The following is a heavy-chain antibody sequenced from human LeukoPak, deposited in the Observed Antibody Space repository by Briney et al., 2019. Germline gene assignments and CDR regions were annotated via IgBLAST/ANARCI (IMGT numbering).Heavy chain of an antibody. CDR2: ISAYNGNT. D-gene: IGHD3-22*01. J-gene: IGHJ4*02. V-gene: IGHV1-18*01. Sequence: WASVKVSCKASGYTFTSYGISWVRQAPGQGLEWMGWISAYNGNTNYAQKLQGRVTMTTDTSTSTAYMELRSLRSDDTAVYYCARDRGVGHHYYDSSGYYYVHYFDYWGQGTLVTVSS. CDR3: ARDRGVGHHYYDSSGYYYVHYFDY. CDR1: GYTFTSYG.